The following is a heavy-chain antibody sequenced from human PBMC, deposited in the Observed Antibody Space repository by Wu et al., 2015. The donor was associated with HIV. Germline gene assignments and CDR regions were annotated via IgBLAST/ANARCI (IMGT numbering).Heavy chain of an antibody. V-gene: IGHV1/OR15-1*04. Sequence: QVRLVQSGAEVKKPGASVKVSCKASGYTFTDYFIHWVRHAPGQGLEWMGCINPNTGGRDYAPRFQGRVTLSRDTYTTTVYMELRGLTSEDTATYYCAKPIAAWPMRAYDVWGQGTLIIVSS. CDR2: INPNTGGR. CDR3: AKPIAAWPMRAYDV. J-gene: IGHJ3*01. D-gene: IGHD6-25*01. CDR1: GYTFTDYF.